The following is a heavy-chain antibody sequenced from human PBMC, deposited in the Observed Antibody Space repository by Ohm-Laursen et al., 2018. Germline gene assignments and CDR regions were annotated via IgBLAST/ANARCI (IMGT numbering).Heavy chain of an antibody. J-gene: IGHJ4*02. V-gene: IGHV4-59*01. CDR1: GGSISSYY. D-gene: IGHD3-9*01. CDR2: IYYSGCT. CDR3: ARNFNWENPYNFAY. Sequence: GTLSLTCIVSGGSISSYYWSWIRQPPGKGLEWIGYIYYSGCTKYNPSLESRVTISLYTSRNQFSLRLTSLTAADTAVYYCARNFNWENPYNFAYWGQGILVTVSS.